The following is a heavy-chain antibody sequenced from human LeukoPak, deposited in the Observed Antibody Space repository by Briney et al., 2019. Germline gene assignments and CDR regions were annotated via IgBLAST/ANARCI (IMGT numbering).Heavy chain of an antibody. V-gene: IGHV4-34*01. Sequence: SETLSLTCAVYGGSFSGYYWSWIRQPPGKGLEWIGEINHSGSTNYNPSLKSRVTISVDTSKNQFSLKLSSVTAADTAVYYCARQKTTGMVYWGQGTLVTVSS. CDR3: ARQKTTGMVY. CDR2: INHSGST. J-gene: IGHJ4*02. D-gene: IGHD4-17*01. CDR1: GGSFSGYY.